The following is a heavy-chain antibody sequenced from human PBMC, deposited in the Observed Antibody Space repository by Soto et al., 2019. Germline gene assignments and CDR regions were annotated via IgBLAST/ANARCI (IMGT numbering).Heavy chain of an antibody. Sequence: EVQLVESGGGLIQPGGSLRLSCAASGFTFSSNDMKWVRQAPGKGLEWVSLIYSSGSTYYADSVKGRFTISRDNSKNTLYLQMSSLRAEDTAVYYCATRPLLPGAPWGQGTLVIVSS. CDR3: ATRPLLPGAP. J-gene: IGHJ3*01. V-gene: IGHV3-53*01. D-gene: IGHD3-22*01. CDR2: IYSSGST. CDR1: GFTFSSND.